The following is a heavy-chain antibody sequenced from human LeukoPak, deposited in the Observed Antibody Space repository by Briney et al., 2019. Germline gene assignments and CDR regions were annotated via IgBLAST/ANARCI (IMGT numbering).Heavy chain of an antibody. CDR3: ANLYSTNY. CDR1: AFTFSNYA. V-gene: IGHV3-23*01. Sequence: PGGSLRLSCAASAFTFSNYAMTWVRQAPGKGLEWVSGISSSGSGGSTYYADSVKGRFTISRDNSKNTLYLQMNGLRAEDTALYYCANLYSTNYWGQGTLVTVSS. CDR2: ISSSGSGGST. J-gene: IGHJ4*02. D-gene: IGHD6-13*01.